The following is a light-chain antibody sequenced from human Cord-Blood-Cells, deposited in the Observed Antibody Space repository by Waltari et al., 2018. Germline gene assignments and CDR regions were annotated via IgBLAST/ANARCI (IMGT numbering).Light chain of an antibody. CDR2: WAS. CDR1: QSVLYSSNNKNY. Sequence: DIVMTQSPDSLAVSLGERATINCKSSQSVLYSSNNKNYLAWYQQKPGQPPKLLIYWASTRESGVPYRFSGSGSGTDFTLTISSLHAEDVAVYYCQQYYSTPYTFGQGTKLEIK. V-gene: IGKV4-1*01. J-gene: IGKJ2*01. CDR3: QQYYSTPYT.